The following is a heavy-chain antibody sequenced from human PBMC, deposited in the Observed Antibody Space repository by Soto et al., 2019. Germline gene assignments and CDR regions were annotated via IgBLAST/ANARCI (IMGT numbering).Heavy chain of an antibody. J-gene: IGHJ6*03. V-gene: IGHV3-21*01. Sequence: GGSLRLSCAASGFTFSSYSMNWVRQAPGKGLEWVSSISSSSSYIYYADSVKGRFTISRDNAKNSLYLQMNSLRAEDKAVYYWARASRRDIGLELVGYSYYMDVWGTGTTFTLS. CDR3: ARASRRDIGLELVGYSYYMDV. D-gene: IGHD1-7*01. CDR2: ISSSSSYI. CDR1: GFTFSSYS.